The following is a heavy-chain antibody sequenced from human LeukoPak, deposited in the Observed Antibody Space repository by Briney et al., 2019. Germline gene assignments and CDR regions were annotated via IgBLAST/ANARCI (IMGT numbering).Heavy chain of an antibody. CDR2: IKHSGDT. Sequence: SETLSLTCGVYGGSLSGYHWGWIRQPPGKGLEWIGTIKHSGDTIYNPSLKTRVTMSLDTSKNQFSLNLYSVTAADKAVYYCARTLVDSSGWYHFDYWGQGTLVTVSS. CDR3: ARTLVDSSGWYHFDY. V-gene: IGHV4-34*01. D-gene: IGHD6-19*01. CDR1: GGSLSGYH. J-gene: IGHJ4*02.